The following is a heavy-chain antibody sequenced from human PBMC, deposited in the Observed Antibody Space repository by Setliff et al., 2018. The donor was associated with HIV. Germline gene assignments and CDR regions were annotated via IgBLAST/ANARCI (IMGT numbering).Heavy chain of an antibody. J-gene: IGHJ3*02. D-gene: IGHD5-12*01. CDR1: GGSISSGGYY. V-gene: IGHV4-31*03. Sequence: PSETLSLTCTVSGGSISSGGYYWGWIRHPPGKGLEWIGYIYYSGSTYYNPSLKNRVSISVDTSKNQFSLKLSSVTAADTAVYHCTRGYSGVAIYAFDIWGQGTVVTVSS. CDR3: TRGYSGVAIYAFDI. CDR2: IYYSGST.